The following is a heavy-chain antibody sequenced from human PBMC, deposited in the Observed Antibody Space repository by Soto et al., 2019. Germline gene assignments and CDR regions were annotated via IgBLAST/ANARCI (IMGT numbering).Heavy chain of an antibody. V-gene: IGHV3-30*03. CDR3: ARWVGGSMYDNSGKYES. Sequence: QVQLVESGGGVVQPGRSLRLICAGSGFTFSSNGMHWVRQAPGKGLEWVALVSYDGSKKYYADSVKGRFTISRDNSENTLYLQMNSLRAEDTAVYYCARWVGGSMYDNSGKYESWGQGTLVTVSS. CDR2: VSYDGSKK. CDR1: GFTFSSNG. D-gene: IGHD3-22*01. J-gene: IGHJ5*02.